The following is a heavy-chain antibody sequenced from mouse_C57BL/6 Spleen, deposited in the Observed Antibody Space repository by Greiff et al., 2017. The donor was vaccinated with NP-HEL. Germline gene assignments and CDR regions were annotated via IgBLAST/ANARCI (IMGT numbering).Heavy chain of an antibody. CDR1: GYTFTSYW. CDR3: ARSLDSSCYVWAMDY. J-gene: IGHJ4*01. D-gene: IGHD3-2*02. V-gene: IGHV1-69*01. CDR2: IDPSDSYT. Sequence: QVQLQQPGAELVMPGASVKLSCKASGYTFTSYWMHWVKQRPGQGLEWIGEIDPSDSYTNYNQKFKGKSTLTVDKSSSTAYMQLSSLTSEDSAVYYWARSLDSSCYVWAMDYWGQGTSVTVSS.